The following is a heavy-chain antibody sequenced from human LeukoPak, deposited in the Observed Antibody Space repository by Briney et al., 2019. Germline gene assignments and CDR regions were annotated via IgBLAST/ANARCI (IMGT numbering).Heavy chain of an antibody. D-gene: IGHD1-26*01. CDR1: GGSISSYY. CDR3: AIDGGEGGATFDY. V-gene: IGHV4-59*01. Sequence: PSETLSLTCTVSGGSISSYYWSWIRQPPGKGLEWIGYIYYSGSTNYNPSLKSRVTISVDTSKNQFSLRLSSVTAADTAVYYCAIDGGEGGATFDYGRQGTGVTVSS. CDR2: IYYSGST. J-gene: IGHJ4*02.